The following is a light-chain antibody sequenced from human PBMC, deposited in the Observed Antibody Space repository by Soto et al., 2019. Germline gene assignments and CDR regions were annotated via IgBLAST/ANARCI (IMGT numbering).Light chain of an antibody. Sequence: EIVMTQSPATLSVSPGERVTLSCRASQSVSSNLAWYQQIPGQAPRLLIFGASTRATGIPARFSGSGSGTEFTLTISSLQSEDFAVYYCHQYNNWPPWTFGQGTKVDIK. J-gene: IGKJ1*01. CDR3: HQYNNWPPWT. V-gene: IGKV3-15*01. CDR2: GAS. CDR1: QSVSSN.